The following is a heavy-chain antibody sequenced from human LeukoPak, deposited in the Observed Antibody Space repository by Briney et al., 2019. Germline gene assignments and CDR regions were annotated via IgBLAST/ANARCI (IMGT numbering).Heavy chain of an antibody. CDR1: GFTFSYSW. CDR3: ARELVVGPAEYFQH. D-gene: IGHD2-8*02. V-gene: IGHV3-7*01. CDR2: INKRGSET. Sequence: PGGSLRLSCSGSGFTFSYSWMAWVRQVPGKGLEWVAYINKRGSETYHVDSVRGRSTISRDHDKHSLFLQMTSLRVDDPALYYCARELVVGPAEYFQHWGHGNLVTVSS. J-gene: IGHJ1*01.